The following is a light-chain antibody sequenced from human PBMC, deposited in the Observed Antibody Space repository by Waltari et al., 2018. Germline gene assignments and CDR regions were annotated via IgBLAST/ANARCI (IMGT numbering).Light chain of an antibody. J-gene: IGLJ2*01. CDR3: QSYDRSLSVV. CDR2: GNN. CDR1: GPNIGAGYD. Sequence: QSALTQPPSVSGAPGQRITIPCPGSGPNIGAGYDVPWYQQFPGTAPKLLLYGNNNRPSGVPDRFFGSKTGTSASLAITGLQADDEADYYCQSYDRSLSVVFGGGTKLTVL. V-gene: IGLV1-40*01.